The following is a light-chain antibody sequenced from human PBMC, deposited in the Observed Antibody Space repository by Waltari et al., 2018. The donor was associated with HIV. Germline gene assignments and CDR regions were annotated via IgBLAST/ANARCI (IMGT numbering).Light chain of an antibody. CDR1: YSNIGSNT. Sequence: QSVLTQTPSLSGTPGQRVTISCSGGYSNIGSNTVNWYQQFPGTAPRLLIYSNNRRPSGVLPRFSGSKSGTSASLVISELQPQDEADYHCAAWDDSLHGELFGGGTKLTVL. V-gene: IGLV1-44*01. CDR2: SNN. CDR3: AAWDDSLHGEL. J-gene: IGLJ2*01.